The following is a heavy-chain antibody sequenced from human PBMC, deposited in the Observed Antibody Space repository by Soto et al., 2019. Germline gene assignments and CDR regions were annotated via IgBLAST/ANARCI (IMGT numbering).Heavy chain of an antibody. CDR2: INHSGST. V-gene: IGHV4-34*01. Sequence: QVQLQQWGAGLLKPSETLSLTCAVYGGSFSGYYWNWIRQPPGKGLEWIGEINHSGSTNYNPSLKSRVTISVDTPKNQFSLKLSSVTAADTAVYYCARGQVGSPAHFDYWGQGTLVTVSS. J-gene: IGHJ4*02. CDR1: GGSFSGYY. D-gene: IGHD3-10*01. CDR3: ARGQVGSPAHFDY.